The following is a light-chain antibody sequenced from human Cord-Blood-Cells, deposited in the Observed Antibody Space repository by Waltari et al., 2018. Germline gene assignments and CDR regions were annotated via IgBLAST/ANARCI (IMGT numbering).Light chain of an antibody. CDR1: SSDVGGYNY. Sequence: QSALTQPRSVSGSPGQSVTISCTGTSSDVGGYNYVSWYQQHPGKAPKLMIYDVSKRPSGVPGRCSGSKSGNTASLTISGLQAEDEADYYCCSYAGSYPGVFGGGTKLTVL. J-gene: IGLJ3*02. V-gene: IGLV2-11*01. CDR3: CSYAGSYPGV. CDR2: DVS.